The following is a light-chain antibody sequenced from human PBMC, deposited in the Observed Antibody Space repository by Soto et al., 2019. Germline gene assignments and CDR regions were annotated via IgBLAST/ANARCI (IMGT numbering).Light chain of an antibody. CDR1: QSVSSTY. CDR2: GAS. V-gene: IGKV3-20*01. CDR3: QQYGSSPPIT. Sequence: EIVLTQSPGTLSLSPGERATLSCRASQSVSSTYLAWYQQKPGQAPRLLIYGASSRATGIPDRFSGSGSGTDFTLTISRLEPEDVAVYYCQQYGSSPPITFGQGTRLE. J-gene: IGKJ5*01.